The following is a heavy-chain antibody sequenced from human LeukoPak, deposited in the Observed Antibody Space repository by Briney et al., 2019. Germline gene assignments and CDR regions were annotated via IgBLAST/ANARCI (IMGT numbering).Heavy chain of an antibody. CDR3: ARDLSYSSPELDY. V-gene: IGHV4-34*01. D-gene: IGHD6-13*01. CDR2: INHSGST. Sequence: SETLSLTCAVYGGSFSGYYWSWIRQPPGKGLEWIGEINHSGSTNYNPSLKSRVTMSVDTSKSQFSLKLSSVTAADTAVYYCARDLSYSSPELDYWGQGTLVTVSS. J-gene: IGHJ4*02. CDR1: GGSFSGYY.